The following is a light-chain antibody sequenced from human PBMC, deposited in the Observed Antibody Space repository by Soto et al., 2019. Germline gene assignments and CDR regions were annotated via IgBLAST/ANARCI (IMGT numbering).Light chain of an antibody. CDR1: QSVSSTS. CDR2: GAS. CDR3: QQYGTSPYT. J-gene: IGKJ2*01. Sequence: EIVLTQSPGTLSLSPGERATLSCRASQSVSSTSLAWYQQKPGQAPRLLILGASSRATGIPDRFRGSGSGTDFTLTISRLEPEDFAVYYCQQYGTSPYTFGQGTKLEIK. V-gene: IGKV3-20*01.